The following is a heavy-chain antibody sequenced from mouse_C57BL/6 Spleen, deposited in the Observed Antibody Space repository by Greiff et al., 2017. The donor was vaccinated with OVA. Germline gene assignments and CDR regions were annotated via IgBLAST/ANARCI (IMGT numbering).Heavy chain of an antibody. CDR3: ARSDGSSPFYWYFDV. Sequence: EVQLQQSGAELVKPGASVKLSCTASGFNIKDYYMHWVKQRTEQGLEWIGRIDPGDGDTKYAPKFQGKATITADTSSNTAYLQLSSLTSEDTAVDYGARSDGSSPFYWYFDVWGTGTTVTVSA. CDR1: GFNIKDYY. CDR2: IDPGDGDT. J-gene: IGHJ1*03. V-gene: IGHV14-2*01. D-gene: IGHD1-1*01.